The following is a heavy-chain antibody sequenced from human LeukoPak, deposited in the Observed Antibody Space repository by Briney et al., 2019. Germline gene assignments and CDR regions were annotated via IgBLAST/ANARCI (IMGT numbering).Heavy chain of an antibody. CDR3: ARDLDIVVVAAALRHYGLDV. CDR2: ISAFNANT. J-gene: IGHJ6*02. Sequence: ASVKVSCKASGYTFTSYGISWVRQAPGQGLEWMGWISAFNANTNYAQKFQGRVTMTTDTSTSTVYMDLRNLRSDDTAVYYSARDLDIVVVAAALRHYGLDVWGQGTTVTVSS. CDR1: GYTFTSYG. V-gene: IGHV1-18*01. D-gene: IGHD2-15*01.